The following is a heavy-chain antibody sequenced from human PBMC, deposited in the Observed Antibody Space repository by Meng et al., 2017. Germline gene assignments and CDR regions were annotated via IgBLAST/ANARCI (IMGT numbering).Heavy chain of an antibody. Sequence: QGERGQAGAEVKKPGASVKVSCKASGYTFTGYYMHWVRQAPGQGLEWMGRINPNSGGTNYAQKFQGRVTMTRDTSISTAYMELSRLRSDDTAVYYCAREAITNYDILTGYPDYWGQGTLVTVSS. J-gene: IGHJ4*02. CDR3: AREAITNYDILTGYPDY. D-gene: IGHD3-9*01. CDR2: INPNSGGT. CDR1: GYTFTGYY. V-gene: IGHV1-2*06.